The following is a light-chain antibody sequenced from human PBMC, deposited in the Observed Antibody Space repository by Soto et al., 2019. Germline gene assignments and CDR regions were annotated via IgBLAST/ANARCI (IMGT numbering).Light chain of an antibody. Sequence: EIVMTQSPATLSVSPGERATLSCRASQSVSSNLAWYQPKPGQAPRLLIYGASTRATGIPARFSGSGSGTEFTLTISSLQSEDFAGYYCQQYNDWPPNTFGQGTRLEIK. J-gene: IGKJ5*01. V-gene: IGKV3-15*01. CDR3: QQYNDWPPNT. CDR1: QSVSSN. CDR2: GAS.